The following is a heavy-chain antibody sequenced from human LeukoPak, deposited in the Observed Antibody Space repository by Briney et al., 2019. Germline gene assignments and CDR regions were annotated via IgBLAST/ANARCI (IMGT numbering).Heavy chain of an antibody. CDR1: GGSLSSSSYY. CDR2: IYYSGST. D-gene: IGHD3-10*01. CDR3: ARAMGITMVRATLFDY. J-gene: IGHJ4*02. Sequence: SETLSLTCTVSGGSLSSSSYYWGWIRQPPGKGLEWIGSIYYSGSTYYNPSLKSRVTISVDTSKNQFSLKLSSVTAADTAVYYCARAMGITMVRATLFDYWGQGTLVTVSS. V-gene: IGHV4-39*07.